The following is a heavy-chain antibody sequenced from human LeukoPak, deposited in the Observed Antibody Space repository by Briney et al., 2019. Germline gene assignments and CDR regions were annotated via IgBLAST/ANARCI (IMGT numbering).Heavy chain of an antibody. CDR3: ARDRLGYSYDDFDH. Sequence: GGSLRLSCAASGFTLSSYSMNWVRQAPGKGLEWVSSISSSSSYIYYADSVKGRFTISRDNAKNSLYLQMNSLRAEDTAVYYCARDRLGYSYDDFDHWGQGTLVTVSS. CDR2: ISSSSSYI. CDR1: GFTLSSYS. J-gene: IGHJ4*02. V-gene: IGHV3-21*01. D-gene: IGHD5-18*01.